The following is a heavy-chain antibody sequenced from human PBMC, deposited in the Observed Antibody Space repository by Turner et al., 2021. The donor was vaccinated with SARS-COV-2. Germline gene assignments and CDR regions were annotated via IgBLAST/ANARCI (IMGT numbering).Heavy chain of an antibody. J-gene: IGHJ6*02. CDR3: ARVLMEVGGMDV. D-gene: IGHD3-3*01. CDR1: GFTVRINY. Sequence: EVQLVESGGGLIQPGGSVRDSCAACGFTVRINYMRGVRQAPVKGLEWVAVIYSCGITDYADSMKCRFTISRDNSKNTLYLQMNSLRAEDTAVYYCARVLMEVGGMDVWGQGTTVTVSS. CDR2: IYSCGIT. V-gene: IGHV3-53*01.